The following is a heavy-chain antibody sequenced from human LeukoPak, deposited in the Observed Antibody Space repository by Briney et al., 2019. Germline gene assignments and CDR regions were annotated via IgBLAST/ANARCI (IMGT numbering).Heavy chain of an antibody. V-gene: IGHV1-18*01. J-gene: IGHJ4*02. CDR2: ISAYNGNT. Sequence: GASVKVSCKASGYTFTSYGISWVRQAPGQGLEWMGWISAYNGNTNYAQKLQGRVTMTTDTSTSTAYMELRSLRSDDTAVYYCARGRTIFGVVIVSFDYWGQGTLVTASS. CDR1: GYTFTSYG. CDR3: ARGRTIFGVVIVSFDY. D-gene: IGHD3-3*01.